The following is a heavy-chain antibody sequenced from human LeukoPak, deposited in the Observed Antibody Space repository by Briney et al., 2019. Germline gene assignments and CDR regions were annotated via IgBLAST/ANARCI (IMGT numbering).Heavy chain of an antibody. V-gene: IGHV4-34*01. CDR2: INHSGST. CDR3: ARGTTRTVVVPAAMQGHAFDN. D-gene: IGHD2-2*01. J-gene: IGHJ3*02. CDR1: GGSISTYY. Sequence: SETLSLTCTVSGGSISTYYWSCIRQPPGKGLEWIGEINHSGSTNYNPSLKSRVTISVDTSKNQFSLKLSSVTAADTAVYYCARGTTRTVVVPAAMQGHAFDNWGQGTMVTVSS.